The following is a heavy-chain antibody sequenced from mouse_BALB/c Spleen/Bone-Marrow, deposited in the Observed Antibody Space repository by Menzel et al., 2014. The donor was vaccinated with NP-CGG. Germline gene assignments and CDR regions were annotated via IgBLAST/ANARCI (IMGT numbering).Heavy chain of an antibody. D-gene: IGHD2-3*01. Sequence: QVHLQQPGAELVRPGTSVKVSCKASGYAFTDYLMEWLKQRPGQGLEWIGVINPGSGSTNYNEKFKDKATLTADKSSSTAYMQLSSLTSDDSAVYFXARYDGYFDYWGQGTILTVSS. J-gene: IGHJ2*01. CDR3: ARYDGYFDY. CDR2: INPGSGST. V-gene: IGHV1-54*01. CDR1: GYAFTDYL.